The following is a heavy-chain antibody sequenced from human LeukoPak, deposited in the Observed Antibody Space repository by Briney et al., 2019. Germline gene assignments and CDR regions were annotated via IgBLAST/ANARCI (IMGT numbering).Heavy chain of an antibody. CDR3: AKGDEYSSSSEFDY. D-gene: IGHD6-6*01. CDR2: ISGSGGST. Sequence: PGGSLRLSCAASGFTFSSYAMSWVRQAPGKGLEWVSAISGSGGSTYYADSVKGRFTISRDNSKYTLYLQMNSLRAEDTAVYYCAKGDEYSSSSEFDYWGQGTLVTVSS. CDR1: GFTFSSYA. V-gene: IGHV3-23*01. J-gene: IGHJ4*02.